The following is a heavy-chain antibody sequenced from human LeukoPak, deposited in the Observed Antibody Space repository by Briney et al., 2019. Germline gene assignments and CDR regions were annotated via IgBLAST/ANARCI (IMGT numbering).Heavy chain of an antibody. Sequence: ASETLSLTCAVYGGSFSGYYWSWIRDPPGGGVECIGEIYHSGSTNYNPSLKRRVTISVDTSKNQFSLKLSSVTAADTAVYYCARGLSPRINMVRGVRPPFRGVFDYWGQGTLVTVSS. CDR1: GGSFSGYY. J-gene: IGHJ4*02. CDR2: IYHSGST. V-gene: IGHV4-34*01. D-gene: IGHD3-10*01. CDR3: ARGLSPRINMVRGVRPPFRGVFDY.